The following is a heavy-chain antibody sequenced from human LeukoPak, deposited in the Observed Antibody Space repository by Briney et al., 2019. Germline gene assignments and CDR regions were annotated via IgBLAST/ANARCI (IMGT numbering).Heavy chain of an antibody. CDR3: ARDHSIVGASYGMDV. Sequence: GASVKVSCKASGGTFSSYAISWVRQAPGQGLEWMGRIIPILGIANYAQKFQGRVTITADKSTSTAYMELSSLRSEETAVYYCARDHSIVGASYGMDVWGQGTTVTVSS. D-gene: IGHD1-26*01. V-gene: IGHV1-69*04. CDR2: IIPILGIA. CDR1: GGTFSSYA. J-gene: IGHJ6*02.